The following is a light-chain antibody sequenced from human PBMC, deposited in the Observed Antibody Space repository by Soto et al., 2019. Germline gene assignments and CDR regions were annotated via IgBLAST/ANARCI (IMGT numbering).Light chain of an antibody. J-gene: IGLJ2*01. CDR1: SSDVGGYNY. CDR2: DVS. Sequence: QSVLTQPASVSGSPGQSITISCTGTSSDVGGYNYVSWYQQHPGKAPKLMIYDVSNRPSGVSNRFSGSKSGNTASLTISGLQAKDEADYSCSSYTSSSTLDVVFGGGTKLTVL. V-gene: IGLV2-14*01. CDR3: SSYTSSSTLDVV.